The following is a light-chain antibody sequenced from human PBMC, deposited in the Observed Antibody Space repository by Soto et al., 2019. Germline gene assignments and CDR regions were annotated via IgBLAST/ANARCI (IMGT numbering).Light chain of an antibody. CDR3: QQYHYFPYT. CDR2: KAS. CDR1: QGISSW. V-gene: IGKV1-5*03. Sequence: DVQMTQSPSTLSASVGDRVTITCRASQGISSWLVWYQQKPGKAPKLLIYKASSLESGVPSRFSGSGSGTEFTLTVSSLQPDDFATYYCQQYHYFPYTFGQGTNLEIK. J-gene: IGKJ2*01.